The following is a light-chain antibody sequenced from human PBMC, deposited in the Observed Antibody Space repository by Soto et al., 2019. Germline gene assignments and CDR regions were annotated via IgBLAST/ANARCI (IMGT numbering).Light chain of an antibody. CDR2: EDN. CDR1: SGSIASNY. Sequence: NFMLTQPHSVSESPGKTVTLSCTRSSGSIASNYVQWYQQRPGSAPTTVIYEDNQRPSGVPDRFSGSIDSSSNSASLTISRLKTEDEADYYCQSYDSSSVVFGGGTKLTVL. CDR3: QSYDSSSVV. J-gene: IGLJ2*01. V-gene: IGLV6-57*04.